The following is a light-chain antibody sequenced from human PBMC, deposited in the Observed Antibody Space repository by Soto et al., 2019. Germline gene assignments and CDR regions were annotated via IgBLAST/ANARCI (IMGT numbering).Light chain of an antibody. Sequence: QSVLTQPASVSGSPGQSITISCTGSSDLVSWYQQHPGKAPKLMIFEDSKRPSGVSNRFSGSKSGNTASLTISGLQTEDEADYYCCSYASNTWVFAGGTQLPV. J-gene: IGLJ3*02. CDR3: CSYASNTWV. CDR2: EDS. V-gene: IGLV2-23*01. CDR1: SSDL.